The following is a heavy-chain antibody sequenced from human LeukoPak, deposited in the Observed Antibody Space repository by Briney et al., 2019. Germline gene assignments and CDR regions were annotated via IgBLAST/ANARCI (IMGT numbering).Heavy chain of an antibody. CDR3: AKRGYSGYPFDH. V-gene: IGHV4-34*01. Sequence: PSETLSLTCAVYGGSFSGYYWSWIRQPPGKGLEWIGEINHSGSTNYNPSLKSRVIISVDTSKNQFSLKLSSVTAADTAVYYCAKRGYSGYPFDHWGQGTLVTVSS. D-gene: IGHD5-12*01. CDR1: GGSFSGYY. J-gene: IGHJ4*02. CDR2: INHSGST.